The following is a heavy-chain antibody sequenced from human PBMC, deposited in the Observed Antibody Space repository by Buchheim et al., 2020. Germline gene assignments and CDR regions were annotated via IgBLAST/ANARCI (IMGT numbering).Heavy chain of an antibody. CDR2: ISSSGSTI. J-gene: IGHJ6*02. CDR3: ARGSRFLEWLIFPGVGYGMDV. CDR1: GFTFSDYY. V-gene: IGHV3-11*01. Sequence: QVQLVESGGGLVKPGGSLRLSCAASGFTFSDYYMSWIRQAPGKGLEWVSYISSSGSTIYYADSVKGRFTISRENAKNSLYLQMNSLRAEDTAVYYCARGSRFLEWLIFPGVGYGMDVWGQGTT. D-gene: IGHD3-3*01.